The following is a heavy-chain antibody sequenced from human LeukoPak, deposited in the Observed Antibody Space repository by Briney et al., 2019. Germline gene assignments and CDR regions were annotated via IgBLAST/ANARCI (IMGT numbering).Heavy chain of an antibody. J-gene: IGHJ6*03. Sequence: GRSLRLSCIASGFMFGGYDLSWVRQAPGKGLEWVGFIRNRGYAGTTEYAASVKGRFTISRDDSKGIAYLQMNSLKAEDTAVYYCTRGLGYCSSTSCYYYYYMDVWGKGTTVTVSS. V-gene: IGHV3-49*04. CDR3: TRGLGYCSSTSCYYYYYMDV. CDR1: GFMFGGYD. D-gene: IGHD2-2*01. CDR2: IRNRGYAGTT.